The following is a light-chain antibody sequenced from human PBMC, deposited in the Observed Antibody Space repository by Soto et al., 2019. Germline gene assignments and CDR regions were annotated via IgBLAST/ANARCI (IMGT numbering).Light chain of an antibody. V-gene: IGLV2-14*01. CDR2: EVS. J-gene: IGLJ1*01. CDR3: SSYTGSSTLYV. Sequence: SALTQPASVSGSPGQSITISCTGTSSDVGAYNYVSWYQQYPGKAPRLMISEVSSRPSGISNRFSGSKSGNSASLTISGLQAEDEADYYCSSYTGSSTLYVFGTGTKLTVL. CDR1: SSDVGAYNY.